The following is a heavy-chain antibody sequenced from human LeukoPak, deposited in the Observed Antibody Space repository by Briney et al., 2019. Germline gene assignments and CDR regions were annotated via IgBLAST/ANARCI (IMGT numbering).Heavy chain of an antibody. CDR1: GFTFSDHF. D-gene: IGHD6-19*01. CDR2: SRNKAKSYTT. CDR3: VRVGSVAGSDYLDY. Sequence: GGSLRLSCAVSGFTFSDHFLDWVRQAPGKGLEWVGRSRNKAKSYTTEYAASVKGRFTISRDDSKNSLYLQMDSLKTEDTAVYYCVRVGSVAGSDYLDYWGQGTLVTVSS. V-gene: IGHV3-72*01. J-gene: IGHJ4*02.